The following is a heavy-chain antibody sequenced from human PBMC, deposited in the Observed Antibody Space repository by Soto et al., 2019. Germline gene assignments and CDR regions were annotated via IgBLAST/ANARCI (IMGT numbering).Heavy chain of an antibody. J-gene: IGHJ3*02. CDR2: IWYDGSNK. CDR1: GFTFSSYG. D-gene: IGHD2-15*01. V-gene: IGHV3-33*01. CDR3: ARDLSSSLGDTWDDIVVVDTMGDAFDI. Sequence: GGSLRLSCAASGFTFSSYGMHWVRQAPGKGLEWVAVIWYDGSNKYYADSVKGRFTISRDNSKNTLYLQMNSLRAEDTAVYYCARDLSSSLGDTWDDIVVVDTMGDAFDICGQGTMVTVSS.